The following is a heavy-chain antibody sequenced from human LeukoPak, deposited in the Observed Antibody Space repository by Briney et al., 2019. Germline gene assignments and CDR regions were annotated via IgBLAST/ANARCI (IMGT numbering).Heavy chain of an antibody. CDR2: ISGSGGST. Sequence: PGGSLRLSCAASGFTFSSYAMSWVRRAPGKGLEWVSAISGSGGSTYYADSVKGRFTISRDNSKNTLYLQMNSLRAEDTAVYYCAKGGSMVRGLYYFDYWGQATLVTVSS. D-gene: IGHD3-10*01. J-gene: IGHJ4*02. V-gene: IGHV3-23*01. CDR3: AKGGSMVRGLYYFDY. CDR1: GFTFSSYA.